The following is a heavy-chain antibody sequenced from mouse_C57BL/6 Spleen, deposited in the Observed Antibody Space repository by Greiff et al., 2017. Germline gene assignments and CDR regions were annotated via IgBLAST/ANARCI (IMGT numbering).Heavy chain of an antibody. J-gene: IGHJ1*03. CDR1: GYTFTDYY. D-gene: IGHD1-1*01. V-gene: IGHV1-75*01. CDR2: IFPGSGST. Sequence: QVQLPQSGPELVKPGASVKISCKASGYTFTDYYINWVKQRPGQGLEWIGWIFPGSGSTYYNEKFKGKATRTVDKSSSTAYMLLSSLTSEDSAVYCCATHYGSYWYFDVWGTGTTVTVSS. CDR3: ATHYGSYWYFDV.